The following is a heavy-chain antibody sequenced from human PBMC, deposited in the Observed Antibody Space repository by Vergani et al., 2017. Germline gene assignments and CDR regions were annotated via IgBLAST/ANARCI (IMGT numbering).Heavy chain of an antibody. CDR3: AKVGAYDSSGYYGIGY. CDR2: ISGSGGST. CDR1: GFTFSSYA. D-gene: IGHD3-22*01. V-gene: IGHV3-23*01. J-gene: IGHJ4*02. Sequence: EVQLLESGGGLVQPGGSLRLSCAASGFTFSSYAMSWVRQAPGKGLEWVSAISGSGGSTYYADSVKGRFTISRDNSKNTLYLQMNSLRAEDTAVYYCAKVGAYDSSGYYGIGYWGQGTLVTVSS.